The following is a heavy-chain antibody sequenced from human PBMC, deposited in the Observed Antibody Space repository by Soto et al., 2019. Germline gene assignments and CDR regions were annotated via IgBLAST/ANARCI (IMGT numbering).Heavy chain of an antibody. CDR3: ARGNHRWLQLWYFDL. J-gene: IGHJ2*01. D-gene: IGHD5-12*01. Sequence: QVQLVQSGAEVKKPGSSVTVSCKASGGTFSNYTISWVRQAPGQGLEWMGGIIPIFATATYAQKFQGSVTSTADESTSTAYMELRSLRSEDTAVYYCARGNHRWLQLWYFDLWGRGTLGTVSS. V-gene: IGHV1-69*12. CDR2: IIPIFATA. CDR1: GGTFSNYT.